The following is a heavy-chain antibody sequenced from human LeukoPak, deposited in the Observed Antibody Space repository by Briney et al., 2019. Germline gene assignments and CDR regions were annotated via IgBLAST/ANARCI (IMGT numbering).Heavy chain of an antibody. D-gene: IGHD7-27*01. CDR1: GYSINSGYY. CDR2: IYHSGST. J-gene: IGHJ4*02. CDR3: ASRKLGNDY. Sequence: SETLSLTCTVSGYSINSGYYWGWIRQSPGKGLEWIGNIYHSGSTYHNPSLKSRVTISVDTSKNQFSLKLSSVTAADTAVYYCASRKLGNDYWGQGTLVTVSS. V-gene: IGHV4-38-2*02.